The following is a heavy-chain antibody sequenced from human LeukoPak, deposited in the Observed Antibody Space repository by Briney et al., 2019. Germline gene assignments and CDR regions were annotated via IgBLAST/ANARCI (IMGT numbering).Heavy chain of an antibody. J-gene: IGHJ4*02. CDR1: GDSVTSNSAA. D-gene: IGHD3-10*01. CDR2: TYYRSKWFN. Sequence: PSQTLSLTCAVSGDSVTSNSAAWHWIRQSPSRGLEWLARTYYRSKWFNDYAVSVKSRMTINPDTSKNQISLQLNSVTPKDTAVYYCARAITIIRGTLSPFDYWGQGTLVTVSS. CDR3: ARAITIIRGTLSPFDY. V-gene: IGHV6-1*01.